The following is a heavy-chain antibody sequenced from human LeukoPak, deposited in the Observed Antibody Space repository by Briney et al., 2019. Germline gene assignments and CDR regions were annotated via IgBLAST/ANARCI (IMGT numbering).Heavy chain of an antibody. J-gene: IGHJ4*02. CDR2: IKRKSDGGTP. CDR3: ATDQGFIYYFDY. CDR1: GXPFNNAW. Sequence: GGSLRLSCAASGXPFNNAWMSWVRQAPGKGLEWVGRIKRKSDGGTPDYAAPVEGRCTISRGDSKNTLYLQMSSLKTEDTAVYYCATDQGFIYYFDYWGQGTLVTVSS. D-gene: IGHD3-10*01. V-gene: IGHV3-15*01.